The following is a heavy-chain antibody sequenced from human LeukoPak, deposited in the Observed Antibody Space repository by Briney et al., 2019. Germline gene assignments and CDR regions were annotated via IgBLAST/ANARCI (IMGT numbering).Heavy chain of an antibody. J-gene: IGHJ4*02. V-gene: IGHV4-61*02. CDR1: GDSMSSGNYY. CDR2: MYTSGST. Sequence: SETLPLTCTVSGDSMSSGNYYWSWIRQPAGKGLEWIGRMYTSGSTNYNPSLKSRVIISVDTSKNQFSLQLNSVTAADTAVYYCPKGVGTTNFDYWGQGTLVTVSS. D-gene: IGHD1-26*01. CDR3: PKGVGTTNFDY.